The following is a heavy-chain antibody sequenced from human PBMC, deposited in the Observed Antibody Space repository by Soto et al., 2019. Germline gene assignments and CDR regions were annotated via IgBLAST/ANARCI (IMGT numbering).Heavy chain of an antibody. CDR3: ARDESAITMTVVVISSFDY. CDR2: ISTYNDNT. D-gene: IGHD3-22*01. V-gene: IGHV1-18*04. J-gene: IGHJ4*02. CDR1: GYTFTNSG. Sequence: ASVKVSCKASGYTFTNSGISWVRQAPGQGLEWMGWISTYNDNTNYAQKFQGRVTMTTDTSTSTAYMELRSLRSDDTAVYYCARDESAITMTVVVISSFDYRGPGTLVTVSS.